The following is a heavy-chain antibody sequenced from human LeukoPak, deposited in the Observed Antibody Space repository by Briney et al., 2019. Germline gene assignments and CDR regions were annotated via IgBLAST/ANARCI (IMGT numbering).Heavy chain of an antibody. CDR1: GCTFTSYD. CDR3: ARGLETYYDFWSGYYPPDY. CDR2: MNPNSGNT. Sequence: GASVKVSCKASGCTFTSYDINWVRQATGQGLEWMGWMNPNSGNTGYAQKFQGRVTMTRNTSISTAYMELSSLRSEDTAVYYCARGLETYYDFWSGYYPPDYWGQGTLVTVSS. D-gene: IGHD3-3*01. V-gene: IGHV1-8*01. J-gene: IGHJ4*02.